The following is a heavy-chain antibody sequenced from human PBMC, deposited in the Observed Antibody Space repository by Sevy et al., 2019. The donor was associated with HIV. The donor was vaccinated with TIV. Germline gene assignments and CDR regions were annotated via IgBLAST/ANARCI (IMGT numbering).Heavy chain of an antibody. D-gene: IGHD1-26*01. CDR2: IYSGGST. CDR3: ARVLMGSDGFDY. Sequence: GGSLRLSCAASGFTVSSNYMSWVRQAPGKGLEWVSVIYSGGSTYYADSVKGRFTISRDNSKNTLYLQMNSLRAEDTAVYYCARVLMGSDGFDYWGQGTLVTVSS. V-gene: IGHV3-53*01. J-gene: IGHJ4*02. CDR1: GFTVSSNY.